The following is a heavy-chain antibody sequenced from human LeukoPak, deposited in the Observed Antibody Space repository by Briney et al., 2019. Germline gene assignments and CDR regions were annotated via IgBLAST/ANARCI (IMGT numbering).Heavy chain of an antibody. J-gene: IGHJ4*02. CDR3: AKDTALMTVTTYDY. D-gene: IGHD4-17*01. CDR1: GFTFSSYA. CDR2: ISGSGGST. V-gene: IGHV3-23*01. Sequence: GGSLRLSCAASGFTFSSYAMSWVRQAPGKGLEWVSAISGSGGSTYYADSVKGRFTISRDNSKNTLYLQTNSLRAEDTAVYYCAKDTALMTVTTYDYWGQGTLVTVSS.